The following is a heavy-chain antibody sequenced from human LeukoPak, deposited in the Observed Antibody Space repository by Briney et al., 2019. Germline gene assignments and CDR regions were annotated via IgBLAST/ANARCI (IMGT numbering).Heavy chain of an antibody. CDR3: AKGLIPAYYFDY. J-gene: IGHJ4*02. CDR1: GFTFSSYA. Sequence: GGSLRLSCAASGFTFSSYAMSWVRQAPGKGLEWVSTISGSGTTYYADSVKGRFTISRDNSKNTLYLQMNSLRAEDTAVYYCAKGLIPAYYFDYWGQGTLVTASS. CDR2: ISGSGTT. V-gene: IGHV3-23*01.